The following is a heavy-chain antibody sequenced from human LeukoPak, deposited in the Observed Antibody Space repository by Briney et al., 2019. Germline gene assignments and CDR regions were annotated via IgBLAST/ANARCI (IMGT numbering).Heavy chain of an antibody. D-gene: IGHD3-10*01. Sequence: SWTLSLTCTVSGCSISSGTYYWRWIPQPVGKGLEWMGRIYTSGGTNYNPSLKSRVTTSVDTSKIQFSLNLSSVTAADTAVYYCARGYSPTDAFDIWGEETMVTVSS. J-gene: IGHJ3*02. CDR3: ARGYSPTDAFDI. V-gene: IGHV4-61*02. CDR1: GCSISSGTYY. CDR2: IYTSGGT.